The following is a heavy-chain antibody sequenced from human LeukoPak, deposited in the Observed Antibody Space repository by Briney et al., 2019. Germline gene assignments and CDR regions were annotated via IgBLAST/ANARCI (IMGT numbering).Heavy chain of an antibody. D-gene: IGHD6-13*01. CDR1: GFTFSNYW. CDR3: ARPSSSWYGALDS. J-gene: IGHJ4*02. Sequence: GGSLRLSCAASGFTFSNYWMNWVRQAPGKGLEWVANIEQDGSKKYYVDSVKGRFTISRDNAKNPLFLQMNSLRAEDTAVYYCARPSSSWYGALDSWGQGTLVTVSS. CDR2: IEQDGSKK. V-gene: IGHV3-7*01.